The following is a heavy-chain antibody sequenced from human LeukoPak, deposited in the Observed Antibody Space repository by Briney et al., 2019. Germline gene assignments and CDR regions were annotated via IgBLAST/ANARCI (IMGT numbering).Heavy chain of an antibody. V-gene: IGHV4-39*07. D-gene: IGHD3-16*02. CDR3: ARDMLRLGELSSTNWFDP. Sequence: PSETLSLTCTVSGGSISSSSYYWGWIRQPPGKGLEWIGTIYYSGSTYYNPSLKSRVTISVDTSKNQFSLKLTSVTAADTAVYYCARDMLRLGELSSTNWFDPWGQGTLVTVSS. CDR1: GGSISSSSYY. J-gene: IGHJ5*02. CDR2: IYYSGST.